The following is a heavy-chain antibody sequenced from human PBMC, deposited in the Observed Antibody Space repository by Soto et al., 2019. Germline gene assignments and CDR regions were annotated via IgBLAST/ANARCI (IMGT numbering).Heavy chain of an antibody. CDR2: ISTYNGNT. D-gene: IGHD4-17*01. V-gene: IGHV1-18*01. J-gene: IGHJ4*02. CDR1: GYSFTSYG. CDR3: ATFGDFLKYFDF. Sequence: QVALVQSGAEVKKPGASVKVSCKASGYSFTSYGISWARQAPGQGLEWMGWISTYNGNTNYEQKFQGRVTMTTDTSTSTAYMELRSLRSDDTAVYFCATFGDFLKYFDFWGQGPLVTVSS.